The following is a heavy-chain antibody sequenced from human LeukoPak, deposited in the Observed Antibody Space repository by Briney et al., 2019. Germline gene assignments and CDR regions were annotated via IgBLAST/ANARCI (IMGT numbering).Heavy chain of an antibody. Sequence: PGGSLRLSCAASGFTFSSYGMHWVRQAPGKGLEWVAVIWYDGSNKYYADSVKGRFTISRDNSKNTLCLQMNSLRAEDTAVYYCARAELTGDGVDYWGQGTLVTVSS. J-gene: IGHJ4*02. CDR1: GFTFSSYG. V-gene: IGHV3-33*01. CDR2: IWYDGSNK. CDR3: ARAELTGDGVDY. D-gene: IGHD7-27*01.